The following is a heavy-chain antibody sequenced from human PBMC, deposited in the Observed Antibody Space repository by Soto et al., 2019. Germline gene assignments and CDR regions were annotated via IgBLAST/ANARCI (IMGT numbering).Heavy chain of an antibody. CDR1: GGSISSSSYY. Sequence: QLQLQESGPGLVKPSETLSLTCTVSGGSISSSSYYWGWFRQPPGKGLEWIGSIYYSGSTYYNPSLKSRVTITVDTSKNQCSLKLSSVTAADTAVYYCARHRAVRYYFDYWGQGPLVTVSS. V-gene: IGHV4-39*01. CDR3: ARHRAVRYYFDY. CDR2: IYYSGST. D-gene: IGHD3-10*01. J-gene: IGHJ4*02.